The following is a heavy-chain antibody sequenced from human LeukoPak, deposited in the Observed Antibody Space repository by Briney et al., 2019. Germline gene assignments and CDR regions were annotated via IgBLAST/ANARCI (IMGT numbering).Heavy chain of an antibody. CDR2: ISGSGGST. V-gene: IGHV3-23*01. Sequence: GGSLRLSCAASGFTFSSYAMSWVRQAPGKGLEWVSAISGSGGSTYYADSVKGRFTISRDNSKNTLYLQMNSLRAEDTAVYYCAKDPGHCSSTSCYRGHYYYGMDVWGQGTTVTVSS. CDR3: AKDPGHCSSTSCYRGHYYYGMDV. CDR1: GFTFSSYA. J-gene: IGHJ6*02. D-gene: IGHD2-2*01.